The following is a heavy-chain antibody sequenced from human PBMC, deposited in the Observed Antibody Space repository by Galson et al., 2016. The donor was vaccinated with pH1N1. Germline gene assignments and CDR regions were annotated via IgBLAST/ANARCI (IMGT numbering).Heavy chain of an antibody. CDR3: AKDVSGELIPSRIDL. J-gene: IGHJ5*02. CDR1: GFTFRRYG. D-gene: IGHD3-10*02. V-gene: IGHV3-30*02. Sequence: SLRLSCAVSGFTFRRYGLHWVRQAPGMGLEWLTFIRHDGSAKFYADSVKGRFSISRDNSKNVLYMEMSSLRPEDTAVYYCAKDVSGELIPSRIDLWGQGTLVTVSS. CDR2: IRHDGSAK.